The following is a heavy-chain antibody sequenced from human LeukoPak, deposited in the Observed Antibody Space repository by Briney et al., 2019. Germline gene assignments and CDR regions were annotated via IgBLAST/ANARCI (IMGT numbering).Heavy chain of an antibody. D-gene: IGHD5-18*01. J-gene: IGHJ4*02. CDR3: ARDTAMAPADY. CDR1: GYTFTSYY. Sequence: ASVKVSCKASGYTFTSYYMHWVRQAPGQGLEWMGIINPSGGSTSYAQKFQGRVTVTRDMSTSTVYMELSSLRSEDTAVYYCARDTAMAPADYWGQGTLVTVSS. V-gene: IGHV1-46*01. CDR2: INPSGGST.